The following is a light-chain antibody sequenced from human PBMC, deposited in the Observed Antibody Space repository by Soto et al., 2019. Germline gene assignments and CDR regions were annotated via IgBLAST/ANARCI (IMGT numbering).Light chain of an antibody. CDR3: SSYAGSNNPVV. CDR2: EVS. CDR1: SSDVGGYNY. Sequence: QSVLTQPHSASGSPGQSVTISCTGTSSDVGGYNYVSWYQQHPGKAPKLMIYEVSKRPSGVPDRFSGSKSGNTASLTVSGLQAEDEADYYCSSYAGSNNPVVFGGGTKLTVL. V-gene: IGLV2-8*01. J-gene: IGLJ2*01.